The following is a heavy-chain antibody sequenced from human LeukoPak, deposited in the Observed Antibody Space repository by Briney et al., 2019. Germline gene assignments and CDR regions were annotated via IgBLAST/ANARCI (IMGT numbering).Heavy chain of an antibody. J-gene: IGHJ4*02. CDR3: ARSGYFLYYFDY. CDR2: IYYSGTT. CDR1: GGSISSSSYY. D-gene: IGHD3-3*01. V-gene: IGHV4-39*01. Sequence: SETLSLTCSVSGGSISSSSYYWGWMRQPPGKGLEWIGSIYYSGTTYYNPSLKSRVTISVDTSKNQFSLKLSSVTAADTAVYYCARSGYFLYYFDYWGQGTLVTVSS.